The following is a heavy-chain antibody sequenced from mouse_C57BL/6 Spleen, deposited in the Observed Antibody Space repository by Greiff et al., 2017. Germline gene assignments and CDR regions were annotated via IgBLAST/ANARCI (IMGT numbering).Heavy chain of an antibody. CDR1: GFSLTSYG. Sequence: VKVVESGPGLVAPSQSLSITCTVSGFSLTSYGVDWVRQSPGKGLEWLGVIWGVGSTNYNSALKSRLSISKDNSKSKVFLKMNSLQTDDTAMYYCARTDYYGSSYAMDYWGQGTSVTVSS. J-gene: IGHJ4*01. D-gene: IGHD1-1*01. CDR2: IWGVGST. CDR3: ARTDYYGSSYAMDY. V-gene: IGHV2-6*01.